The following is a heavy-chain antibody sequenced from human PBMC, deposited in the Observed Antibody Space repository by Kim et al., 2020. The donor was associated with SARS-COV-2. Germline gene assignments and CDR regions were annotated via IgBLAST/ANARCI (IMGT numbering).Heavy chain of an antibody. CDR3: ARALGIGYGMDG. CDR2: ISGSSTYI. J-gene: IGHJ6*02. Sequence: GGSLRLSCAASGFTFSNYNMNWVRQAPGTGLEWVSSISGSSTYIYYADSLKGRFTISRDNAKNSLYLQMNSLRAEDTAVYYCARALGIGYGMDGWGQGTTVTVSS. D-gene: IGHD7-27*01. V-gene: IGHV3-21*01. CDR1: GFTFSNYN.